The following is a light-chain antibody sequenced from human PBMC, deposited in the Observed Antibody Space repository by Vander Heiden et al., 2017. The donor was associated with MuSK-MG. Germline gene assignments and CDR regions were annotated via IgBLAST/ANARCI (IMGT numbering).Light chain of an antibody. Sequence: DIRLPQSPSSLSASVGDRVTITCQASQDINNYVNWYQQKLGIAPKLLIYDASNLHTAVPATFSGSGSGTDFTFSIMSLHPEDFATYHCQQDDTAPRTFGQWTRLELK. CDR2: DAS. J-gene: IGKJ2*02. CDR1: QDINNY. V-gene: IGKV1-33*01. CDR3: QQDDTAPRT.